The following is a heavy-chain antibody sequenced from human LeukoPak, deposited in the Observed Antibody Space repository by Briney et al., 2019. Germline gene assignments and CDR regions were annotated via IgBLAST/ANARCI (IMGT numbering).Heavy chain of an antibody. D-gene: IGHD6-25*01. Sequence: ASVEVSCKASGYTFNTYGISWVRQAPGQGLEWMGWISTYNGDVIYVQNLQGRVTMTTDTSTSTAYMELMSLRSDDTAVYYCLRDAQRPRLTPDYWGQGTLATVSS. CDR2: ISTYNGDV. V-gene: IGHV1-18*01. CDR1: GYTFNTYG. CDR3: LRDAQRPRLTPDY. J-gene: IGHJ4*02.